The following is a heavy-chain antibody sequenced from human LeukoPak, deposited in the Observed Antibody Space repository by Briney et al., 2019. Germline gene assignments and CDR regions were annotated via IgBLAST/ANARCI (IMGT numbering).Heavy chain of an antibody. J-gene: IGHJ4*02. D-gene: IGHD3-10*01. Sequence: ASVKVSFKTSGYTFSDFDISWVRQAPGQGLEWLGWISIYNRNTNSAQKFQGRLTMTTDTSTGTAYMELSGLRSDDTAVYYCARESRLLWFGELPIDYWGQGTLVTVSS. CDR2: ISIYNRNT. CDR3: ARESRLLWFGELPIDY. V-gene: IGHV1-18*01. CDR1: GYTFSDFD.